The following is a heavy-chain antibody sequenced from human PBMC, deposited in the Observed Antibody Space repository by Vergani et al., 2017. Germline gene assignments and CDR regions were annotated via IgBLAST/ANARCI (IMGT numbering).Heavy chain of an antibody. CDR3: AKDVAAAAPGLYCMDV. D-gene: IGHD6-13*01. Sequence: EVQLVESGGGLVQPGRSLRLSCAASGFTFDDYAMHWVRQAPGKGLEWVSGISWNSGSIGYADSVKGRFTISRDNAKNSLYLQMNSLRAEDTALYYCAKDVAAAAPGLYCMDVWGQGTTVTVSS. J-gene: IGHJ6*02. CDR2: ISWNSGSI. CDR1: GFTFDDYA. V-gene: IGHV3-9*01.